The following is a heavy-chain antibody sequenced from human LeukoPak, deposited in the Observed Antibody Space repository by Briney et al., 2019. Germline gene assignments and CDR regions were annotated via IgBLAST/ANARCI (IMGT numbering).Heavy chain of an antibody. D-gene: IGHD6-19*01. J-gene: IGHJ4*02. CDR2: IWYDGSNK. CDR1: GFAFSSYG. CDR3: ATTGYSSGWYFDY. V-gene: IGHV3-33*01. Sequence: PGGSPRLSCAASGFAFSSYGMHWVRQAPGKGLEWVAVIWYDGSNKYYADSVKGRFTISRDNSKNTLYLQMNSLRAEDTAVYYCATTGYSSGWYFDYWGQGTLVTVSS.